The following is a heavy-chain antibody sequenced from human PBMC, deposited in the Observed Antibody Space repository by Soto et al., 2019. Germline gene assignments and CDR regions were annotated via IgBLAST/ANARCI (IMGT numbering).Heavy chain of an antibody. V-gene: IGHV1-18*01. J-gene: IGHJ4*02. CDR1: GYTFTSYG. D-gene: IGHD2-2*01. CDR3: ARGGPRYQLLVYFDY. CDR2: ISAYNGNT. Sequence: GASVKASCKASGYTFTSYGISWVRQAPGQGLEWMGWISAYNGNTNYAQKLQGRVTMTTDTSTSTAYMELRSLRSDDTAVYYCARGGPRYQLLVYFDYWGQGTLVTVSS.